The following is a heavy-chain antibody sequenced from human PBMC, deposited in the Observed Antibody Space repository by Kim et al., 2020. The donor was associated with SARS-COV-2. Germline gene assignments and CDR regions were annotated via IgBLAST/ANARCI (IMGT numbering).Heavy chain of an antibody. J-gene: IGHJ6*02. D-gene: IGHD5-12*01. Sequence: KLQGRVTITADESTSTAYMELSSLRSEDTAVYYCARVQWLRLTYYYGMDVWGQGTTVTVSS. CDR3: ARVQWLRLTYYYGMDV. V-gene: IGHV1-69*01.